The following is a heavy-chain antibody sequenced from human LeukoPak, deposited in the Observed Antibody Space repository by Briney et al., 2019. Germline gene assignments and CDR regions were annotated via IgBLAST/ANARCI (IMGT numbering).Heavy chain of an antibody. D-gene: IGHD3-22*01. CDR2: INPNSGGT. J-gene: IGHJ4*02. Sequence: ASVKVSCKASGYTFTGYYMYWVRQAPGQGLEWMGWINPNSGGTDYAQMFQGRVTMTRDTSISTAYMELSRLRSDDTAVYYCARVGFYDSSGYYYSYWGQGTLVTVSS. CDR1: GYTFTGYY. V-gene: IGHV1-2*02. CDR3: ARVGFYDSSGYYYSY.